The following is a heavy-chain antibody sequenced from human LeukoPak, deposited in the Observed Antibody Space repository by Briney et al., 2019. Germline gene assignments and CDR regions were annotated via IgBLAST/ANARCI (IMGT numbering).Heavy chain of an antibody. CDR3: ARDHRYCSGGSCYPVLDY. D-gene: IGHD2-15*01. Sequence: GGSLRLSCAASGFTFSSYEMNWVRQAPGKGLEWVSYISSSGSTIYYADSVKGRFTISRDNAKNSLYLQMNSLRAEDTAVYYCARDHRYCSGGSCYPVLDYWGQGTLVTVSS. CDR2: ISSSGSTI. CDR1: GFTFSSYE. V-gene: IGHV3-48*03. J-gene: IGHJ4*02.